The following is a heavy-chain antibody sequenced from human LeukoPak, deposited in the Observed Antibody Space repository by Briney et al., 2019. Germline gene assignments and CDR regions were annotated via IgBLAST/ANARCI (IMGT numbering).Heavy chain of an antibody. V-gene: IGHV5-51*01. D-gene: IGHD6-13*01. J-gene: IGHJ2*01. Sequence: KFGESLKISCKGSGYSFTSYWICCVRQMPGKGLEWMGIIYPGDSDTRYSPSFQGQVTISADKSISTAYLQWISLKASDTAMYYCARSAGTSWYFDLWGRGTLVTVSS. CDR1: GYSFTSYW. CDR3: ARSAGTSWYFDL. CDR2: IYPGDSDT.